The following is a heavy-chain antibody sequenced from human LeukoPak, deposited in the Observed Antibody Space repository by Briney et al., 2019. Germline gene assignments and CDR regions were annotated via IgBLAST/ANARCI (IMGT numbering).Heavy chain of an antibody. CDR2: FSGSGGST. CDR1: GFTFSSYG. D-gene: IGHD3-22*01. V-gene: IGHV3-23*01. Sequence: GGSLRLSCAASGFTFSSYGMSCVRQAPGKGLECISGFSGSGGSTYYADSVKGRFTISRDNSKNTLYLQMNSLRAEDTAVYYCAKYDSSGYYYATLDYWGQGTLVTVSS. J-gene: IGHJ4*02. CDR3: AKYDSSGYYYATLDY.